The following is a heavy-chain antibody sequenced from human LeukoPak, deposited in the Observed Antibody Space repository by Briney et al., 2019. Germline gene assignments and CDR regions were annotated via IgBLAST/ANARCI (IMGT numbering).Heavy chain of an antibody. V-gene: IGHV3-21*01. CDR3: VKGGITMIVVDY. CDR2: IRSTSSHI. CDR1: GFTFSTYS. J-gene: IGHJ4*02. D-gene: IGHD3-22*01. Sequence: GGSLRLSCAASGFTFSTYSMNWVRQAPGKGLEWVSYIRSTSSHIDYADSVKGRFTISRDNSKNTLYLQMSSLRAEDTAVYYCVKGGITMIVVDYWGQGTLVTVSS.